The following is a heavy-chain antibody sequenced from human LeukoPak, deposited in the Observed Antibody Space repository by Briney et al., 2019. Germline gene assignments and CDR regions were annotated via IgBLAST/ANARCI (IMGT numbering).Heavy chain of an antibody. V-gene: IGHV4-61*01. J-gene: IGHJ4*02. CDR3: ASHRRSHGSEY. D-gene: IGHD3-10*01. CDR1: GDSVSSNSAA. CDR2: VYYSGST. Sequence: SQTLSLTCAISGDSVSSNSAAWNWIRQSPGKGLEWIGYVYYSGSTDYSPSLKSRLTISADTSKNQFSLRLSSVTAADTAVYYCASHRRSHGSEYWGQGTLVTVSS.